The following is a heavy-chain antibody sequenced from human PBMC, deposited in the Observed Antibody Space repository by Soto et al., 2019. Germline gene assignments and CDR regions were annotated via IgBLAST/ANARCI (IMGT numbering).Heavy chain of an antibody. CDR3: AREVGFCGGGSCNSLNFFDF. CDR1: GGSISISSFY. J-gene: IGHJ3*01. D-gene: IGHD2-15*01. CDR2: IHYSGST. Sequence: QLQLQESGPGLVKPSETLSLTCTVSGGSISISSFYWGWVRQPPGKGLEWVATIHYSGSTYYNPSFGSGVTISVDTSENQFSLKLRSVTATDTAVYYCAREVGFCGGGSCNSLNFFDFWGQGTVVTVSS. V-gene: IGHV4-39*01.